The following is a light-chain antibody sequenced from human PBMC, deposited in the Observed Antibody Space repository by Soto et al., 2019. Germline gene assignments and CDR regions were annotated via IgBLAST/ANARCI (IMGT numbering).Light chain of an antibody. CDR2: GAS. J-gene: IGKJ5*01. CDR1: QSVGRN. Sequence: EIVMTQSPETLPVSPGERATLSCRASQSVGRNLAWFQQKAGQAPRLLISGASTRATGIPARFSGSGSGTEFTLTISSLQSEDFAVYYCQQYNDWPPITFGQGTRLEMK. V-gene: IGKV3-15*01. CDR3: QQYNDWPPIT.